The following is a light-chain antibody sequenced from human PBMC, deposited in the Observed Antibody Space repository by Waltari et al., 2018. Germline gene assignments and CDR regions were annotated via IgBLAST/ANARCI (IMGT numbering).Light chain of an antibody. Sequence: DIQMTQSPSTLSASVGDRVTISCRASQSVGTWLAWYQQKPGKAPKLLIYMASSLVSGVPSRFSGSGSGTDFTLTISSLQPDDFATYSCQQYSSFSTFGQGTKV. CDR3: QQYSSFST. CDR2: MAS. V-gene: IGKV1-5*03. CDR1: QSVGTW. J-gene: IGKJ2*01.